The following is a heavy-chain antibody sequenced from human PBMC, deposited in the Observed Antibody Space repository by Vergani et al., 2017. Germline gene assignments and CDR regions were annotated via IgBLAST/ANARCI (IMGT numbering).Heavy chain of an antibody. CDR2: ISWNSGSI. CDR3: ARGGGKEVVPAAALNWFDP. D-gene: IGHD2-2*01. CDR1: GFTFDDYA. Sequence: EVQLVESGGGLVQPGRSLRLSCAASGFTFDDYAMHWVRQAPGKGLEWVSGISWNSGSIGYADSVKGRFTISRDNAKNSLYLQMNSLRAEDTALYYCARGGGKEVVPAAALNWFDPWGQGTLVTVSS. J-gene: IGHJ5*02. V-gene: IGHV3-9*01.